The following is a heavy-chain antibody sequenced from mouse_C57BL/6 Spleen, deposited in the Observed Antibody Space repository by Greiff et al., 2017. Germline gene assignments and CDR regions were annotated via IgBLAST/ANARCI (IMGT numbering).Heavy chain of an antibody. Sequence: DVQLQESGPGLVKPSQSLSLTCSVTGYSITSGYYWNWIRQFPGNKLEWMGYISYDGSNNYNPSLKNRISITRDTSKNQFFLKLNSVTTEDTATYYCAREGFDWHAMDYWGQGTSVTVSS. CDR2: ISYDGSN. CDR3: AREGFDWHAMDY. V-gene: IGHV3-6*01. D-gene: IGHD4-1*01. CDR1: GYSITSGYY. J-gene: IGHJ4*01.